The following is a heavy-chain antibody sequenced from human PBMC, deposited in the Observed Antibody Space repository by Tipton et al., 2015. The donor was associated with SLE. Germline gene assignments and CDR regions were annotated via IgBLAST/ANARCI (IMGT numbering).Heavy chain of an antibody. Sequence: SLRLSCAASGFTFSSYGMHWVRQAPGKGLEWVGFIRSKAYGGTTEYAASVKGRFTISRDDSKSIAYLQMNSLKTEDTAVYYCTRVSIGATLDYWGQGTLVTVSS. V-gene: IGHV3-49*04. CDR2: IRSKAYGGTT. CDR1: GFTFSSYG. CDR3: TRVSIGATLDY. J-gene: IGHJ4*02. D-gene: IGHD2-15*01.